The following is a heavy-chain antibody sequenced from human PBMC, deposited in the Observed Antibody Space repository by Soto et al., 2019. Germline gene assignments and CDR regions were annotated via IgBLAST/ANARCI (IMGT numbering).Heavy chain of an antibody. D-gene: IGHD6-19*01. Sequence: SETLSLTCTVSGGSISNSSYYWGWIRQPPGKGLEWIGSVYYSGRTYYSPSLKSRVTISVDTSKNQFSLRLTSVTATDTAVYYCARIAVSGTGVDYWGQGTLVTVSS. CDR2: VYYSGRT. J-gene: IGHJ4*02. V-gene: IGHV4-39*01. CDR3: ARIAVSGTGVDY. CDR1: GGSISNSSYY.